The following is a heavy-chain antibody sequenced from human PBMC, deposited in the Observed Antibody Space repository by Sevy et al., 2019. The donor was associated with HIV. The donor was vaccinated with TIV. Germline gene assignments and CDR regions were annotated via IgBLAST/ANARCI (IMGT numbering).Heavy chain of an antibody. D-gene: IGHD3-10*02. J-gene: IGHJ4*02. V-gene: IGHV3-23*01. CDR2: FSFGCGKI. Sequence: GGSMRLSCAASGFTFSSYAMSWVRQAPGKGLEWVSTFSFGCGKINYADSVKGRFTISRDNSKNTLYLQMHSLRAEDTAVYYCAREGCSKPHDYWGQGTLVTVSS. CDR1: GFTFSSYA. CDR3: AREGCSKPHDY.